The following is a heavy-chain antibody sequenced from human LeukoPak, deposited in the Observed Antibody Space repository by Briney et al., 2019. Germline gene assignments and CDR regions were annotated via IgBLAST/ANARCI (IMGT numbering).Heavy chain of an antibody. V-gene: IGHV4-4*07. J-gene: IGHJ5*02. D-gene: IGHD1-26*01. Sequence: PSETLSLTCTVSGGSISSYYWSWIRQPAGKGLEWIGRIYASGSTNYNPSLKSRVTMSVDTSKSQFSLKLISVTAADTAVYYCASDPRGIVGANHNWFDPWGQGTLVTVSS. CDR1: GGSISSYY. CDR3: ASDPRGIVGANHNWFDP. CDR2: IYASGST.